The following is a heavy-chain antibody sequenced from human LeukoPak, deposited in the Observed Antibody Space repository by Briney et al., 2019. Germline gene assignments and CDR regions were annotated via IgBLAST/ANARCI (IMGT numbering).Heavy chain of an antibody. D-gene: IGHD3-9*01. V-gene: IGHV3-48*03. J-gene: IGHJ3*02. Sequence: GGSLRLSCAASGFTFSSYEMNWVRQAPGKGLEWVSYISSSGSTIYYADSVKGRFTISRDNAKNSLYLQMNSLRAEDAAVYYCARAYYDILTGYKDAFDIWGQGTMVTVSS. CDR2: ISSSGSTI. CDR3: ARAYYDILTGYKDAFDI. CDR1: GFTFSSYE.